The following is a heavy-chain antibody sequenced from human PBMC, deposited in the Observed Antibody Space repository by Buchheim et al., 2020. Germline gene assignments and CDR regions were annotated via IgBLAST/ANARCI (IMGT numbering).Heavy chain of an antibody. D-gene: IGHD3/OR15-3a*01. CDR3: ARDQRTELDY. Sequence: EVQLVESGGGLVQPGGSLRLSCATSGFTFSSYSMNWVRQAPGKGLEWVSYISSRSSPIYYADSVKGRFTISRDNAKNSLYLQMNSLRAEDTAVYYCARDQRTELDYWGQGTL. CDR2: ISSRSSPI. CDR1: GFTFSSYS. V-gene: IGHV3-48*01. J-gene: IGHJ4*02.